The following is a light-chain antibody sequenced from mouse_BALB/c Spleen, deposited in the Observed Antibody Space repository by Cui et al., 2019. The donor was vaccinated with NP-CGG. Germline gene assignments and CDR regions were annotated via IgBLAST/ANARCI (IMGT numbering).Light chain of an antibody. V-gene: IGLV1*01. CDR3: ALWYSNHWV. Sequence: QAVLTKESALTTSPGETVTLTCRSSTGAVTTNNYANWVQEKPDHLFTGLIGGTNNRPPGVPARFSGSLIGDKAALTITGAQTEDEAIYFCALWYSNHWVFGGGTKLTVL. J-gene: IGLJ1*01. CDR1: TGAVTTNNY. CDR2: GTN.